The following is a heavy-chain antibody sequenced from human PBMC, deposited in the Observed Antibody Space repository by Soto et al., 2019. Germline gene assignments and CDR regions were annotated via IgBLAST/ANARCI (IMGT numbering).Heavy chain of an antibody. Sequence: DVQLLESGGGLVQPGGSLRLSCAASGFTFRSYAMSWVRQAPGKGLEWVSGISGSGISTHYADSVKGRFTVSRDNSKNTLYLQMNSLSAEDTAVDNCAKEPVGPDWYFDLWGRGTLVTVSS. CDR2: ISGSGIST. CDR3: AKEPVGPDWYFDL. J-gene: IGHJ2*01. CDR1: GFTFRSYA. V-gene: IGHV3-23*01.